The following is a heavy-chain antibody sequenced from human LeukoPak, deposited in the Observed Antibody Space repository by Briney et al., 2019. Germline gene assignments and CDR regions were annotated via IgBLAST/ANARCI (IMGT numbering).Heavy chain of an antibody. J-gene: IGHJ6*02. V-gene: IGHV4-59*08. CDR3: ARGVCTSTSCYAGDYGMDV. D-gene: IGHD2-2*01. CDR1: GGSMSSYY. CDR2: IYYSGYT. Sequence: PSETLSLTCTVSGGSMSSYYWSWIRQPPGKGLEWIGYIYYSGYTNYNPSLKSRVTISLDTSKNQFSLKLSSVTAADTAVYYCARGVCTSTSCYAGDYGMDVWGQGTPVTVSS.